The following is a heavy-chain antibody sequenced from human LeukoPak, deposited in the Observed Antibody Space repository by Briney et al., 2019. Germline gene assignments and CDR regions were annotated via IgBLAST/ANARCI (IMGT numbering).Heavy chain of an antibody. CDR2: ISGDGGSI. J-gene: IGHJ4*02. CDR3: AKEDYSSSWYALYY. V-gene: IGHV3-43*02. Sequence: AGGSLRLSCAASGFTFDDYTIYWVRQGPGKGLEWVSLISGDGGSIYYADSVKGRFTISRDNSKNSLYLQMNSLRTEDTALYYCAKEDYSSSWYALYYWGQGTLVTVSS. CDR1: GFTFDDYT. D-gene: IGHD6-13*01.